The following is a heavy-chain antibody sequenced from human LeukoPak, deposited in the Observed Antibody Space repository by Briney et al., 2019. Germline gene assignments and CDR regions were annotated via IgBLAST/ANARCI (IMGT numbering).Heavy chain of an antibody. CDR2: LWYDGTNK. CDR3: ARDWGSYGSGCVY. D-gene: IGHD6-19*01. Sequence: QPGRSLRLSCAASGFTFRNYGMHWVRQAPGKGLEWVALLWYDGTNKYYADSVKGRFTISRDNSKNTLCLQMNSLRAEDTAVYYCARDWGSYGSGCVYWGQGTLVTVSS. J-gene: IGHJ4*02. CDR1: GFTFRNYG. V-gene: IGHV3-33*01.